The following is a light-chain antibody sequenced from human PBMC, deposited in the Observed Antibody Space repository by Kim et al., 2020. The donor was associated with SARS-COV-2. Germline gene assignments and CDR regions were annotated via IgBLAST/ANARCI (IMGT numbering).Light chain of an antibody. V-gene: IGKV1-16*01. CDR2: GAS. CDR1: RGINSD. Sequence: DIQMTQSPSSPSASVGDRVTITCRASRGINSDLSWFQQRPGKAPKSLIYGASSLETGVPSRFSGSRSGTEFTLTITSLQPEDFATYYCLQLNTYPFTFGPGTKVDIK. CDR3: LQLNTYPFT. J-gene: IGKJ3*01.